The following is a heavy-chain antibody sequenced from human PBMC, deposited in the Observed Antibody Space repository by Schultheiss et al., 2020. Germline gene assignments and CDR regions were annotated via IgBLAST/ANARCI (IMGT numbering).Heavy chain of an antibody. J-gene: IGHJ6*02. CDR2: IYTSGST. CDR1: GGSFSGYY. CDR3: ASRGGYSYGPLGYYGMDV. Sequence: GSLRLSCAVYGGSFSGYYWSWIRQPPGKGLEWIGRIYTSGSTNYNPSLKSRVTMSVDTSKNQFSLKLSSVTAADTAVYYCASRGGYSYGPLGYYGMDVWGQGTTVTVSS. V-gene: IGHV4-59*10. D-gene: IGHD5-18*01.